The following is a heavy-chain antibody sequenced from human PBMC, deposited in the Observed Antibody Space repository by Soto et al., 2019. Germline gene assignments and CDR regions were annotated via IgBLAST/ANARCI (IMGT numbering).Heavy chain of an antibody. V-gene: IGHV4-30-2*01. J-gene: IGHJ3*02. CDR1: GGSISSGGYS. D-gene: IGHD3-10*01. CDR2: IYHSGST. Sequence: PSETLSLTCAVSGGSISSGGYSWSWIRQPPGKGLEWIGYIYHSGSTYYNPSLKSRVTISVDRSKNQFSLKLSSVTAADTAVYYCARTHGSGSYYNIRPFSSYAFDIWGQGTMVTVSS. CDR3: ARTHGSGSYYNIRPFSSYAFDI.